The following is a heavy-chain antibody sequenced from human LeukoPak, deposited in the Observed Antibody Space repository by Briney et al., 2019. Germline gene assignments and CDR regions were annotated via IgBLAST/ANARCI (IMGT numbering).Heavy chain of an antibody. CDR1: GFTFSSYE. CDR3: ARGGSGWYANYYYYMDV. Sequence: GGSLRLSCAASGFTFSSYEMNWVRQAPGKGLEWVSYISISGSTIYYADSVKGRFTISRDNAKNSLYLQMNSLRAEDTAVYYCARGGSGWYANYYYYMDVWGKGTTVTVSS. J-gene: IGHJ6*03. V-gene: IGHV3-48*03. CDR2: ISISGSTI. D-gene: IGHD6-19*01.